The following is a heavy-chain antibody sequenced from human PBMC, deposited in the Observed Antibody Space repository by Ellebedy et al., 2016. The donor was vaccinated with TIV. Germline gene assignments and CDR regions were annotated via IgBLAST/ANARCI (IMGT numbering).Heavy chain of an antibody. CDR1: GFTFSSYS. D-gene: IGHD3-22*01. J-gene: IGHJ6*02. CDR3: ARDRIYYYDSSGYYYESLHRYGMDV. CDR2: ISSSSSYI. V-gene: IGHV3-21*01. Sequence: GGSLRLSCAASGFTFSSYSMNWVRQAPGKGLEWVSSISSSSSYIYYADSVKGRFTISRDNAKNSLYLQMNSLRAEDTAVYYCARDRIYYYDSSGYYYESLHRYGMDVWGQGTTVTVSS.